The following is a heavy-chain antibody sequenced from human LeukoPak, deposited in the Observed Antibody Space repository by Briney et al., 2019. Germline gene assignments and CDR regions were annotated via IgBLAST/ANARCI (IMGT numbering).Heavy chain of an antibody. CDR3: ARRGTTGTTIAYYYYMDV. CDR1: GYTFSGYY. CDR2: IHPNSGGT. V-gene: IGHV1-2*02. Sequence: ASVKVCCKASGYTFSGYYMHWVRHAPGPGLELMGWIHPNSGGTNYAQKFQGRVTMTRDTSISTAYMELSRLRSDDTAVYYCARRGTTGTTIAYYYYMDVWGKGTTVTVSS. D-gene: IGHD1-1*01. J-gene: IGHJ6*03.